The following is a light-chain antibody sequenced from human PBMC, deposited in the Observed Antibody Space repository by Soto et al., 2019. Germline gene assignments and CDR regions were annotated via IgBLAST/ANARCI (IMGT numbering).Light chain of an antibody. CDR1: ETISTF. Sequence: DIQFTQSPSSLSASVGDRVTMTCRASETISTFLNWYQHKPGKAPKLLISAASRLQSGVPPSFSGSGSGTDFTLTINSLRPEDFASYYCQQSYSSSPITFGPGTRLEIK. J-gene: IGKJ5*01. CDR3: QQSYSSSPIT. V-gene: IGKV1-39*01. CDR2: AAS.